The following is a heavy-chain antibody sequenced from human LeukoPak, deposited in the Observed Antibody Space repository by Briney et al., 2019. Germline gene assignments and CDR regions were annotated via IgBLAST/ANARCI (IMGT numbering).Heavy chain of an antibody. Sequence: GGSLRLSCAASGFTFSSYAMHWVRQAPGKGLEWVAVISYDGSNKYYADSVKGRFTISRDNSKNTLYLQMNSLRAEDTAVYYCARDRSELALDYWGQGTLVTVSS. CDR2: ISYDGSNK. CDR1: GFTFSSYA. CDR3: ARDRSELALDY. D-gene: IGHD1-1*01. J-gene: IGHJ4*02. V-gene: IGHV3-30-3*01.